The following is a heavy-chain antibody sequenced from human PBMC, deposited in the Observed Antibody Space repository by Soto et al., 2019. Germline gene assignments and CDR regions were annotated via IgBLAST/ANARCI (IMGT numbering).Heavy chain of an antibody. Sequence: QVQLVQSGAEVKKPGASVKVSCKASGYTFTNYGISWVRQAPGQGPEWMGWISTYNGYTNYAQKFQGRVTMTPDTSTTTAYMELRSLRSDDTAVYYCARQATLVTPFAPWGQGTLVTVSS. D-gene: IGHD5-12*01. CDR2: ISTYNGYT. V-gene: IGHV1-18*04. CDR3: ARQATLVTPFAP. CDR1: GYTFTNYG. J-gene: IGHJ5*02.